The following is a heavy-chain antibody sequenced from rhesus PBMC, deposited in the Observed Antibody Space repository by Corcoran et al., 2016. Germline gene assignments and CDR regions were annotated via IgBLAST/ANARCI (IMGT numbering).Heavy chain of an antibody. Sequence: QLQLQESGPGLVKPSETLSVTCAVSGGSISSSYWSWIRLAPGKGLEWIGYIYGSGTSTNYNPSLKSRVTLSVDTSKNQLSLKLSSVTTADTAVYYCARTLYSNYLDYWGQGVLVTVSS. CDR2: IYGSGTST. D-gene: IGHD4-23*01. V-gene: IGHV4-169*01. CDR3: ARTLYSNYLDY. CDR1: GGSISSSY. J-gene: IGHJ4*01.